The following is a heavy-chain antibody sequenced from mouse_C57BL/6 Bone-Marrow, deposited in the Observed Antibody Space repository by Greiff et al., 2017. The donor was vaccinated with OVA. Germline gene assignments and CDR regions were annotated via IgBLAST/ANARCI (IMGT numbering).Heavy chain of an antibody. CDR1: GYTFTSYW. V-gene: IGHV1-69*01. CDR2: IDPSDSYT. Sequence: QVQLQQPGAELVMPGASVKLSCKASGYTFTSYWMHWVKQRPGQGLEWIGEIDPSDSYTNYNQKFKGKSTLTVDKSSSTAYMQLSSLTSEDSAVYYCARNYDGRHYAMDYWGQGTSVTVSS. J-gene: IGHJ4*01. CDR3: ARNYDGRHYAMDY. D-gene: IGHD2-4*01.